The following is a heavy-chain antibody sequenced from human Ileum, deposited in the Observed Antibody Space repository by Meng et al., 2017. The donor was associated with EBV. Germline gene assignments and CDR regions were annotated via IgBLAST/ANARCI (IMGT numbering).Heavy chain of an antibody. Sequence: RLQLRESGPGLVKPSETLSLTCTVSGGSISTSSYFWGWNRQTPGKGLEWIGSIHYNGGTAYNPSLQSRVTMSVDTSKNQFSLRLTSVTAADTAVYYCAKEQDDGDRGIHRIDSWGQGTLVTVSS. V-gene: IGHV4-39*06. CDR1: GGSISTSSYF. CDR2: IHYNGGT. CDR3: AKEQDDGDRGIHRIDS. J-gene: IGHJ5*01. D-gene: IGHD5-18*01.